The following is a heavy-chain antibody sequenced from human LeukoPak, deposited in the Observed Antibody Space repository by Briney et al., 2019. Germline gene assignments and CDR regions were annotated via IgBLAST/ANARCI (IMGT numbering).Heavy chain of an antibody. D-gene: IGHD3-10*01. Sequence: ASVKVSCKASGGTFSSYAISWVRQAPGQGLEWMGRIIPILGIANYAQKFQGRVTITADKSTSTAYMELSSLRSEDTAVYYCARDGLGALLWFGELDYWGQGTLVTVSS. CDR1: GGTFSSYA. CDR3: ARDGLGALLWFGELDY. J-gene: IGHJ4*02. V-gene: IGHV1-69*04. CDR2: IIPILGIA.